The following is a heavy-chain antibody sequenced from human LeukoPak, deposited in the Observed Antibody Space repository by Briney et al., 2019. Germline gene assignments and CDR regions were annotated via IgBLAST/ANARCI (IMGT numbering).Heavy chain of an antibody. Sequence: SETLSLTCTVSGGSISSGGYYWSWIRQHPGKALEWIGYISYSGSTYYNPSLKSRLTISLDTSEKQFSLKLSSVTAADTAVYYCASLHYYYYCMDVWGKGTTVTVSS. CDR1: GGSISSGGYY. J-gene: IGHJ6*03. V-gene: IGHV4-31*03. CDR2: ISYSGST. CDR3: ASLHYYYYCMDV.